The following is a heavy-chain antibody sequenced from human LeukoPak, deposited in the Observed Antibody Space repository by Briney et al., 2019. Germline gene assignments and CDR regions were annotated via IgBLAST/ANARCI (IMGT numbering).Heavy chain of an antibody. CDR1: GGSFSSYY. D-gene: IGHD6-19*01. Sequence: SETLFLTCAVYGGSFSSYYWSWIRQPPGKGLEWIGYIYYSGSTNYNPSLKSRVTISVDTSKNQFSLKLSSVTAADTAVYYCARSGYSSGWYNWFDPWGQGTLVTVSS. V-gene: IGHV4-59*01. CDR2: IYYSGST. J-gene: IGHJ5*02. CDR3: ARSGYSSGWYNWFDP.